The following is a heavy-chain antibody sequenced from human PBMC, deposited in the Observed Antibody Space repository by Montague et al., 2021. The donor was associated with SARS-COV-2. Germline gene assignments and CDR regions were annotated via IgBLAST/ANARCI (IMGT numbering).Heavy chain of an antibody. CDR1: GGSISSSSYY. D-gene: IGHD3-10*01. V-gene: IGHV4-39*01. Sequence: SETLSLTCTVSGGSISSSSYYWAWIRQPPGKGLEWIGSIYYSGSTYYNSSLKSRVTISVDTSKNQFSLKLSSVTAADTAVYYCARRGWFGELLWGQGTLVTVSS. CDR3: ARRGWFGELL. CDR2: IYYSGST. J-gene: IGHJ4*02.